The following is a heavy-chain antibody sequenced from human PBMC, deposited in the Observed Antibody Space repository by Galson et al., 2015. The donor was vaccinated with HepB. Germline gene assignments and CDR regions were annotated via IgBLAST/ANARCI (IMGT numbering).Heavy chain of an antibody. CDR3: TSGCTGGSCYSDS. J-gene: IGHJ5*01. D-gene: IGHD2-15*01. CDR2: IRSKPYGGRT. Sequence: LRLSCAASGFRFGTYAVSWVRQSPGKRLGWLGIIRSKPYGGRTEYAASLKGRFTISRDDSTSIAYLQMDTLITEDTAVYYCTSGCTGGSCYSDSWGQGTLVTVSS. V-gene: IGHV3-49*04. CDR1: GFRFGTYA.